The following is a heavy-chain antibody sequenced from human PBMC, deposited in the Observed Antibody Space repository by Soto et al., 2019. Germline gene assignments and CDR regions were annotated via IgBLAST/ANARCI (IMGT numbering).Heavy chain of an antibody. CDR3: ARVLVHDSGSYYDYYYGMDV. V-gene: IGHV3-21*01. CDR1: GFTFSSYS. CDR2: ISSSSSYI. J-gene: IGHJ6*02. Sequence: GGSLRLSCAASGFTFSSYSMNWVRQAPGKGLEWVSSISSSSSYIYYADSVKGRFTISRDNAKNSLYLQMNSLRAEDTAVYYCARVLVHDSGSYYDYYYGMDVWGQGTTVTVSS. D-gene: IGHD1-26*01.